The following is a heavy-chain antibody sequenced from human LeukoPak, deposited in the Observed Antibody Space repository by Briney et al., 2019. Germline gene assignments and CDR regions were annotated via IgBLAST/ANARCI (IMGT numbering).Heavy chain of an antibody. D-gene: IGHD3-10*01. V-gene: IGHV3-74*01. Sequence: PWGSLRLSCAASGFTFSIYWMYWVRQAPRQGLIWVSRINIDGSYTSYADSVKGRFTISRDNAKNELYLQMNSLGVDDTTVYYCARPSANAIDIWGQGTMVTVSS. CDR2: INIDGSYT. CDR3: ARPSANAIDI. J-gene: IGHJ3*02. CDR1: GFTFSIYW.